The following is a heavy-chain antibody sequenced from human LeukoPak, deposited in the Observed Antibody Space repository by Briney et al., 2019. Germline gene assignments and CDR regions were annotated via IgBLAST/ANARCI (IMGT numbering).Heavy chain of an antibody. D-gene: IGHD2-2*01. V-gene: IGHV3-48*01. CDR2: ISSSSSTI. Sequence: GGSLRLSCAASGFTFSRYSMNWVRQAPGKGLEWVSYISSSSSTIYYADSVKGRFTISRDNAKNSLYLQMNSLRAEDTAVYYCARDGPNYCSSTSCYGSYYYFDLWGRGTLVTVSS. CDR1: GFTFSRYS. CDR3: ARDGPNYCSSTSCYGSYYYFDL. J-gene: IGHJ2*01.